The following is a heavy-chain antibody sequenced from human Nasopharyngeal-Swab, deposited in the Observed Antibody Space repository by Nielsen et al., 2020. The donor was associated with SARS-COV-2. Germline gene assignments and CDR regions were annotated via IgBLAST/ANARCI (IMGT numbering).Heavy chain of an antibody. J-gene: IGHJ4*02. CDR2: ISYDGSNK. CDR1: GFIFSSYA. CDR3: AKHAAYTNSWHHFDY. D-gene: IGHD6-13*01. Sequence: GESLKISCAASGFIFSSYAMHWVRQAPGKGLEWVAVISYDGSNKYYADSVKGRFTISRDNSKNTLYLQMNSLRAEDTAVYYCAKHAAYTNSWHHFDYWGQGTLVTVSS. V-gene: IGHV3-30*04.